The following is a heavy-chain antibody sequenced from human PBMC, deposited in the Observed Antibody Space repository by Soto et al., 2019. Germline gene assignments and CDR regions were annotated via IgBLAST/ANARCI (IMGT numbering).Heavy chain of an antibody. CDR2: INHSGST. CDR1: GGSFSGYY. Sequence: SETLSLTCAVYGGSFSGYYWSWIRQPPGKGLEWIGEINHSGSTNYNPSLKSRVTISVDTSKNQFSLKLSSVTAADTAVYYCARGLGRYGSGSYLVTSIDYWGQGTLVTVS. CDR3: ARGLGRYGSGSYLVTSIDY. V-gene: IGHV4-34*01. J-gene: IGHJ4*02. D-gene: IGHD3-10*01.